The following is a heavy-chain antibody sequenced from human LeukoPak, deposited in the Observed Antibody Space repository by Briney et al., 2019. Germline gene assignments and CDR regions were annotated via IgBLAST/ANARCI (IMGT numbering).Heavy chain of an antibody. CDR1: GYTFTNYG. CDR3: ARGSVYYYYMDV. J-gene: IGHJ6*03. CDR2: ISAYSRNT. V-gene: IGHV1-18*01. Sequence: ASVKVSCKASGYTFTNYGISWVRQAPGQGLEWMGWISAYSRNTNSAQNLQGRVTMTTDTSTSTAYMELRSLRSDDTAVHYCARGSVYYYYMDVWGKGTTVTVSS.